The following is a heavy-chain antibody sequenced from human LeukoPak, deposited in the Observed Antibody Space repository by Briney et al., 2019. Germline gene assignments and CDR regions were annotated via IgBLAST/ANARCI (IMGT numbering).Heavy chain of an antibody. CDR2: ISAYNGNT. CDR3: ASYLVVRFLESVV. J-gene: IGHJ4*02. V-gene: IGHV1-18*01. CDR1: GYTFTSYG. D-gene: IGHD3-3*01. Sequence: ASVKVSCKASGYTFTSYGIRWVRQAPGQGLEWMGWISAYNGNTNYAQKFQGRVTMTRDTSISTAYMELSRLRSDDTAVYYCASYLVVRFLESVVWGQGTLVTVSS.